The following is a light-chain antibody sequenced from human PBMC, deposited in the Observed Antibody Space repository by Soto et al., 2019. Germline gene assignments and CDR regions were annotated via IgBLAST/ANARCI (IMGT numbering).Light chain of an antibody. CDR3: AAWDDSLNGQV. CDR1: SSNIGTNT. J-gene: IGLJ3*02. Sequence: QPVLTQPPSASGTPGQRVTISCSGSSSNIGTNTVNWFQQLPGTAPRLLIYVNSQRPSGVPDRSSGSKSGTSASLAISGLQSEDEADYFCAAWDDSLNGQVFGGGTQLTVL. CDR2: VNS. V-gene: IGLV1-44*01.